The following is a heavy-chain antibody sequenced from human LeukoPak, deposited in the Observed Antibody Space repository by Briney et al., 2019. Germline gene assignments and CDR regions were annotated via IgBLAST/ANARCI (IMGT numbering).Heavy chain of an antibody. CDR3: ASHSVATKSYYYYGMDV. D-gene: IGHD5-12*01. V-gene: IGHV4-59*12. J-gene: IGHJ6*02. CDR2: VYYSGNT. Sequence: PSETLSLTCTVSGDSISSYYWNWIRQPPGKGLEWIAYVYYSGNTNYNPSLKSRVTISVDTSKNQFSLKLSSVTAADTAVYYCASHSVATKSYYYYGMDVWGQGTTVTVSS. CDR1: GDSISSYY.